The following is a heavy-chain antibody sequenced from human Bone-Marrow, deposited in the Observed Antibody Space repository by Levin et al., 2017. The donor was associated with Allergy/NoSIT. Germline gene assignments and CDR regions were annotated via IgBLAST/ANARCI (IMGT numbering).Heavy chain of an antibody. V-gene: IGHV4-31*03. CDR1: GGSISSGGYY. Sequence: SETLSLTCTVSGGSISSGGYYWSWIRQHPGKGLEWIGYIYYSGSTYYNPSLKSRVTISVDTSKNQFSLKLSSVTAADTAVYYCARSVVVPAAMAGWFDPWGQGTLVTVS. CDR2: IYYSGST. J-gene: IGHJ5*02. CDR3: ARSVVVPAAMAGWFDP. D-gene: IGHD2-2*01.